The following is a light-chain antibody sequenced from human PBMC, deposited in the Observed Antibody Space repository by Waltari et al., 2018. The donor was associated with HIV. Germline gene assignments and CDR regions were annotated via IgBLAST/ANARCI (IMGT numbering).Light chain of an antibody. J-gene: IGLJ1*01. CDR1: SSDVGGYKY. V-gene: IGLV2-11*01. Sequence: QSALTQPRSVSGSPGQAVNISCTGTSSDVGGYKYVSWYQQHPGKAPRLVIYDVTERLSGIPDRFSGSKSGNTASLSISGLQAADEADYYCCSYAGSSFSYAFGTGTRVSVL. CDR3: CSYAGSSFSYA. CDR2: DVT.